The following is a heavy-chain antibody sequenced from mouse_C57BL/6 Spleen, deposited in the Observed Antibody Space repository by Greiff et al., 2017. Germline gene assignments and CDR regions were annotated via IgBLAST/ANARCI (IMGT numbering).Heavy chain of an antibody. CDR1: GFSLTSYG. J-gene: IGHJ4*01. Sequence: QVQLKQSGPGLVQPSQSLSITCTVSGFSLTSYGVHWVRQSPGKGLEWLGVIWSGGSTDYNAAFISRLSISKDNSKSQVFFKMNSLQADDTAIYYCARNSHYYGSSHYAMDYWGQGTSVTVSS. D-gene: IGHD1-1*01. V-gene: IGHV2-2*01. CDR2: IWSGGST. CDR3: ARNSHYYGSSHYAMDY.